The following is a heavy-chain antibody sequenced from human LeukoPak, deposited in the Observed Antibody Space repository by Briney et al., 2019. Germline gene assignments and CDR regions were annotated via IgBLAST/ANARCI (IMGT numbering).Heavy chain of an antibody. CDR1: GFTFSDYY. J-gene: IGHJ6*03. D-gene: IGHD2-2*01. CDR2: ISSSDNSDSTI. Sequence: PGGSLRLSCAASGFTFSDYYMTWIRQAPGKGLEWVSHISSSDNSDSTIHYADSVKGRFTISRDHAKSSLYLQMSSLGAEDTAVYYCARLRRYCSTSTCQYYYYYMDVWGKGTTVTVSS. CDR3: ARLRRYCSTSTCQYYYYYMDV. V-gene: IGHV3-11*04.